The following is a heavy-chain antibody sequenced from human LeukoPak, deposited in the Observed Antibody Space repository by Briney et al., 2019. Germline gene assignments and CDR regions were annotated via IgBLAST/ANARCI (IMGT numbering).Heavy chain of an antibody. D-gene: IGHD1-26*01. Sequence: GGSLRLSCAASGFTFNTYWMIWVRQAPGKGLEWVANIDQGGSTKYYVDSLKGRFTISRDNAKNSLYLQMNSLRTEDTAVYYCVRDKGGRSGAIYYDAFDVWGQGTMVTVSS. J-gene: IGHJ3*01. CDR2: IDQGGSTK. V-gene: IGHV3-7*01. CDR1: GFTFNTYW. CDR3: VRDKGGRSGAIYYDAFDV.